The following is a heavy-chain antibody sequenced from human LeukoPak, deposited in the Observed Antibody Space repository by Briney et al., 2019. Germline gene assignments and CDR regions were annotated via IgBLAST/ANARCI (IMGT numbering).Heavy chain of an antibody. CDR2: INPSGGST. CDR1: GYTFTSCY. Sequence: ASVKVSCKASGYTFTSCYMHWVRQAPGQGLEWMGIINPSGGSTSYAQKFQGRVTMTRDTSTSTVYMELSSLRSEDTAVYYCASAYYYYYYMDVWGKGTTVTVSS. V-gene: IGHV1-46*03. CDR3: ASAYYYYYYMDV. J-gene: IGHJ6*03.